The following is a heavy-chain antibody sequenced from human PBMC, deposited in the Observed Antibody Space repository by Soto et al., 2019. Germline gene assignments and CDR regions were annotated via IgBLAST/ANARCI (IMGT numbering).Heavy chain of an antibody. D-gene: IGHD6-19*01. J-gene: IGHJ6*04. Sequence: QVQLQESGPGLVKPSQTLSLTCTVSGCSISSGDYYWSWIRQPPGKVLEWIGYIYYSGSTYYNPSLKSRVTISVDTSKTQLSLKPSSVTAADTAVYYCAQGAAVAGTAYYYYGMDVWGKGTTVTVSS. CDR3: AQGAAVAGTAYYYYGMDV. CDR1: GCSISSGDYY. CDR2: IYYSGST. V-gene: IGHV4-30-4*01.